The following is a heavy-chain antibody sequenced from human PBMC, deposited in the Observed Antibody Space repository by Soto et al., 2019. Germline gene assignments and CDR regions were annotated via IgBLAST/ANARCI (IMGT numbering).Heavy chain of an antibody. CDR1: GYTFTGDG. J-gene: IGHJ4*02. V-gene: IGHV1-18*01. D-gene: IGHD3-3*01. CDR3: ARDVGVVIVNFEY. CDR2: ISAYNGNT. Sequence: ASVKVSCKAAGYTFTGDGISCGRQNHGQVLEWMGWISAYNGNTNYAQKLQGRVTMTTDTSTSTAYMELRSLRSDDTAVYYCARDVGVVIVNFEYWGQGTLVTVSS.